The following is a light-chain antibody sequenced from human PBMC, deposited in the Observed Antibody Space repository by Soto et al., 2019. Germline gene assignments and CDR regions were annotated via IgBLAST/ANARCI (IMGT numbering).Light chain of an antibody. CDR3: QQRFSTPPYT. J-gene: IGKJ2*01. CDR2: ATS. Sequence: DIQMTQSPSSLSASVGDRVTITCRASQSIRSDLNWYQHKPGKAPKLLIYATSTLQSGVPSRFSGSGSGTDFTLAISSLQPEDFATYYCQQRFSTPPYTFGQGTKLEIK. CDR1: QSIRSD. V-gene: IGKV1-39*01.